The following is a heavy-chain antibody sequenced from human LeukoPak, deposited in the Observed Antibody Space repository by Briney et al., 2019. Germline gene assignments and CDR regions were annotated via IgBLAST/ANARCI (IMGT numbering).Heavy chain of an antibody. CDR3: ARMTTVPYGMDV. J-gene: IGHJ6*02. CDR2: IYYSGST. Sequence: SETLSLTCTVSGGSTSSSSYYWGWIRQPPGEGLEWIGSIYYSGSTYYNPSLKSRVTISVDTSKNQFSLKLSSVTAADTAVYYCARMTTVPYGMDVWGQGTTVTVSS. CDR1: GGSTSSSSYY. D-gene: IGHD4-17*01. V-gene: IGHV4-39*07.